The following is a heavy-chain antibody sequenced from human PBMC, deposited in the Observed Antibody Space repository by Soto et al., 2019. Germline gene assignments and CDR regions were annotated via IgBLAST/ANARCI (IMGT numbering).Heavy chain of an antibody. Sequence: QVQLVQSGAEVKKPGSSVKVSCKASGGTFRSYAISWVRQAPGQGLEWMGGVIPIFGTANYAQKFQGRVTITADQSTSTAYMELSSLRSEDTAVYYCARARRGITGTTVFDYWGQGTLVTVSS. CDR2: VIPIFGTA. J-gene: IGHJ4*02. CDR1: GGTFRSYA. V-gene: IGHV1-69*12. CDR3: ARARRGITGTTVFDY. D-gene: IGHD1-7*01.